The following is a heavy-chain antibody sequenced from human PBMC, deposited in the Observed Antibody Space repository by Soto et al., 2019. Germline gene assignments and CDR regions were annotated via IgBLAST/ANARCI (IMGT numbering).Heavy chain of an antibody. V-gene: IGHV3-30*18. CDR2: ISYDGSNK. Sequence: QVQLVESGGGVVQPGRSLRLSCAASGFTFSSYGMHWVRQAPGKGLEWVAVISYDGSNKYYADSVKGRFTISRDNSKNTRYLQMNSLRAEDTAVYYCAKNMVRGVRGNNYYYGMDVWGQGTTVTVSS. D-gene: IGHD3-10*01. J-gene: IGHJ6*02. CDR1: GFTFSSYG. CDR3: AKNMVRGVRGNNYYYGMDV.